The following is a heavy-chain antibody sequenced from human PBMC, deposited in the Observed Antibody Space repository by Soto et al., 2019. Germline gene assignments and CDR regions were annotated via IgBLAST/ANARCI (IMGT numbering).Heavy chain of an antibody. V-gene: IGHV1-18*01. CDR2: ISAYDGKT. D-gene: IGHD3-3*01. CDR1: GYTFNAYG. J-gene: IGHJ5*02. Sequence: ASVKVSCKTSGYTFNAYGINWVRQAPGQGLELMGWISAYDGKTTYAEKFQGRVTMTTDTSTSTAYMELRSLRSDDTAIYYCARDPHEFWTSYWFDPWGQGTPVTVSS. CDR3: ARDPHEFWTSYWFDP.